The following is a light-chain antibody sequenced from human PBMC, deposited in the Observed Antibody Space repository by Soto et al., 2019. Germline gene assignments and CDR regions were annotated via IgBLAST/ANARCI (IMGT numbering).Light chain of an antibody. CDR3: QSYDSSLSGYVV. CDR2: GNS. J-gene: IGLJ2*01. Sequence: QSVLTQPPSVSGAPGQRVTISCTGSSSNIGAHYDVHWYQQLPGTAPKLLIYGNSNRPSGVPDRFSGSKSGTSASLAITGLQAEDEADYYCQSYDSSLSGYVVFGGGTQLTVL. CDR1: SSNIGAHYD. V-gene: IGLV1-40*01.